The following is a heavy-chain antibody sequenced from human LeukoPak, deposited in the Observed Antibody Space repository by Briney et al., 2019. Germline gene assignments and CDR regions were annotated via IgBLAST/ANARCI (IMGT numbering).Heavy chain of an antibody. D-gene: IGHD6-19*01. CDR2: IYYSGST. CDR3: ARQRSSGALIDY. V-gene: IGHV4-59*08. J-gene: IGHJ4*02. Sequence: SETLSLTCTVSGGSISNYFWTWIRQPPGKGLEWIGYIYYSGSTNYNPSLKSRVTISVDTSKNQFSLKLSSVTAADTAVYYCARQRSSGALIDYWGQGTLVTVSS. CDR1: GGSISNYF.